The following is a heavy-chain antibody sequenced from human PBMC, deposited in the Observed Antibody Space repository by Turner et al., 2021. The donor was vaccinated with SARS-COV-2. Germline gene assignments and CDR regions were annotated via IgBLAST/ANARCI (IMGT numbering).Heavy chain of an antibody. J-gene: IGHJ5*01. V-gene: IGHV6-1*01. CDR2: TYYSYTWYN. D-gene: IGHD3-10*01. Sequence: QVQLQQSGPGLVKPSQTLSLTCGLSGDSVSRIPPSWNWIRHAPSRGLEWLGRTYYSYTWYNDSAAVSGRRRISISADVSQNLVSLHLSSLTPEDTAVYFCALGEHGLTVSLFDSWGQGSLVTVSP. CDR1: GDSVSRIPPS. CDR3: ALGEHGLTVSLFDS.